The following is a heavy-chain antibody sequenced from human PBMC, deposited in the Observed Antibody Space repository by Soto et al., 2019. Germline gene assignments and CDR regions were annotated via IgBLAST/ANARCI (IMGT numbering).Heavy chain of an antibody. Sequence: QVQLQESGPGLVKPSGTLSLTCAVSGDSVSSAYYWCWVRQPPGQGLEWIGEVFHTGTTSYNPSLRSRVTISMDKSNNQFSLDLSSVTAADTAVYYCARSAGWYAVHSWGPGTQVIVSS. D-gene: IGHD6-19*01. CDR1: GDSVSSAYY. J-gene: IGHJ4*02. CDR2: VFHTGTT. CDR3: ARSAGWYAVHS. V-gene: IGHV4-4*02.